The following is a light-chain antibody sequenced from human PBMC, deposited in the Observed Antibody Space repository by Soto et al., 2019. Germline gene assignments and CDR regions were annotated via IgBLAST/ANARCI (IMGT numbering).Light chain of an antibody. Sequence: EVVMTQSPATLSMSPGERATLSCRPSQRVSSSLAWSQQKPGQPPRLLIYGASTRATGIPDRFSGSGSETEFTLTISSLQAEDFAIYYCQQYNNWWTFGQGTKVEIK. CDR2: GAS. J-gene: IGKJ1*01. CDR1: QRVSSS. V-gene: IGKV3-15*01. CDR3: QQYNNWWT.